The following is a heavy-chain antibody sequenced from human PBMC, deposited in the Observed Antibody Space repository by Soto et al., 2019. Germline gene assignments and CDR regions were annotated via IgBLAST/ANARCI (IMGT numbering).Heavy chain of an antibody. D-gene: IGHD3-22*01. J-gene: IGHJ4*02. Sequence: QVQLVESGGGVVQPGRSLRLSCAASGFTFSSYGMHWVRQAPGKGLEWVAVISYDGSNKYYADSVKGRFTISRDNSKNTLYLQMNSLRAEDTAVYYCAKDNYYDSSGSDYWGQGTLVTVSS. V-gene: IGHV3-30*18. CDR1: GFTFSSYG. CDR3: AKDNYYDSSGSDY. CDR2: ISYDGSNK.